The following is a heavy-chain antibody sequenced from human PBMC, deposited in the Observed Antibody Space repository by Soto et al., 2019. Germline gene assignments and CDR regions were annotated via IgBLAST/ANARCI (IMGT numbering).Heavy chain of an antibody. CDR1: GFSLTANGVG. J-gene: IGHJ2*01. CDR3: ARGFPGYWYFDL. V-gene: IGHV2-5*01. Sequence: QITLKESGPTLVKPTQPLTLTCTFSGFSLTANGVGVGWFRQPPGKAPEWLAVIYGHDDKRFSPSLRSRLTINKDTSNNQVVLTLTDMDPVDTGTYFCARGFPGYWYFDLWGPGTLVTVSS. CDR2: IYGHDDK.